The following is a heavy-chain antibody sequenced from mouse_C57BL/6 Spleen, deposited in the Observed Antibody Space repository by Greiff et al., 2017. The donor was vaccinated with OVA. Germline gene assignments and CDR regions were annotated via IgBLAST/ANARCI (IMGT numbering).Heavy chain of an antibody. CDR3: ASESAQAADY. J-gene: IGHJ2*01. CDR1: GYAFSSSW. CDR2: IYPGDGDT. D-gene: IGHD3-2*02. Sequence: VKLMESGPELVKPGASVKISCKASGYAFSSSWMNWVKQRPGKGLEWIGRIYPGDGDTNYNGKFKGKATLTADKSSSTAYMQLSSLTSEDSAVYFCASESAQAADYWGQGTTLTVSS. V-gene: IGHV1-82*01.